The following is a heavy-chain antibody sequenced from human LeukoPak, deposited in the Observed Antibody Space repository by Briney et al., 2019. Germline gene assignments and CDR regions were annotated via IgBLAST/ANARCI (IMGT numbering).Heavy chain of an antibody. V-gene: IGHV3-15*01. CDR3: TTDQLPELWFGELSPHFDY. CDR1: GFTFSSYA. CDR2: IKSKTDGGTT. D-gene: IGHD3-10*01. J-gene: IGHJ4*02. Sequence: GGSLRLSCAASGFTFSSYAMSWVRQAPGKGLEWVGRIKSKTDGGTTDYAAPVKGRFTISRDDSKNTLYLQMNSLKTEDTAVYYCTTDQLPELWFGELSPHFDYWGQGTLVTVSS.